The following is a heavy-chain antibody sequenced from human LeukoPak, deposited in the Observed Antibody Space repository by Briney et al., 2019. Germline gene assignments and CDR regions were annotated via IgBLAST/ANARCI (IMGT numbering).Heavy chain of an antibody. CDR3: ARQLNLDY. D-gene: IGHD1-1*01. J-gene: IGHJ4*02. Sequence: PGGSLRLSCAASGFTFNNFALDWVRQAPGKGLGWISRIGPSGVTTYYADSVKGRFTISRDNSKNSLYLQMNSLRAEDTALYYCARQLNLDYWGQGTLVTVPS. CDR1: GFTFNNFA. CDR2: IGPSGVTT. V-gene: IGHV3-23*01.